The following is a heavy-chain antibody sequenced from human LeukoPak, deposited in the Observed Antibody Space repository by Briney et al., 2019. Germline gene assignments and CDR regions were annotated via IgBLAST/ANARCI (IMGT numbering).Heavy chain of an antibody. V-gene: IGHV4-59*08. CDR2: IFYSGTT. CDR3: ARTRPQDHGTSYMDV. CDR1: GDSISSDY. D-gene: IGHD4-17*01. J-gene: IGHJ6*03. Sequence: SETLSLTCDVSGDSISSDYWSWIRQSPEKGLEWIGFIFYSGTTTYNPSLQSRVTISVDTSKNKFYLKLTSVTAADTAVCYCARTRPQDHGTSYMDVWGKGTTVTVSS.